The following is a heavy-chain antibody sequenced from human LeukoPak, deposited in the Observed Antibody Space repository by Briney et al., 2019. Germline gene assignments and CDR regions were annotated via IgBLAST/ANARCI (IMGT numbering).Heavy chain of an antibody. CDR3: ARLKSGNIFDY. V-gene: IGHV3-53*01. J-gene: IGHJ4*02. Sequence: GGSLRLSCAASGFTVSSNYMSWVRQAPGKGLEWVSIFYSGGSTYYADSVKGRFTISRDNSKNTRYRQMNSLRAEDTAVYYCARLKSGNIFDYWGQGTLVTVSS. CDR2: FYSGGST. D-gene: IGHD1-26*01. CDR1: GFTVSSNY.